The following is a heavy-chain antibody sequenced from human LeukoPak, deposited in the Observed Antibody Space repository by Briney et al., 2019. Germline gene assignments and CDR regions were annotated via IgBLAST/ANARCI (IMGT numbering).Heavy chain of an antibody. V-gene: IGHV5-51*01. Sequence: GESLKISCKGSGYRFTSYWIGWVRQMPGKGLDWMGIIYPGDSDTRYSPSFQGQVSISADKSITTGYLQWRSLKASDTAMYYCARQRSTAYYDSSGLPYDAFDIWGQGKMVTVSS. CDR3: ARQRSTAYYDSSGLPYDAFDI. D-gene: IGHD3-22*01. CDR1: GYRFTSYW. J-gene: IGHJ3*02. CDR2: IYPGDSDT.